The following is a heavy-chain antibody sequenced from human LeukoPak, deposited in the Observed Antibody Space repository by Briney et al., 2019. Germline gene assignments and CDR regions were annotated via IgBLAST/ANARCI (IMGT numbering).Heavy chain of an antibody. D-gene: IGHD3-22*01. V-gene: IGHV3-74*01. Sequence: GGSLRLSCAASGFTFSNYWMHWVRQAPGKGLVWVSRINSDGINTSYADSVKGRFTISRDNAKNSVFLQMNNLRAEDTAIYYCARRGYHDSSGYDYWGQGTLVTVSS. CDR2: INSDGINT. CDR1: GFTFSNYW. CDR3: ARRGYHDSSGYDY. J-gene: IGHJ4*02.